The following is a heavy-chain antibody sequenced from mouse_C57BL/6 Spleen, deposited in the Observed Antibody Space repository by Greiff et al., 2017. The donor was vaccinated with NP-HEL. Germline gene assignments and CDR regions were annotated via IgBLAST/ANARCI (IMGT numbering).Heavy chain of an antibody. V-gene: IGHV5-9-1*02. CDR1: GFTFSSYA. Sequence: EVKVVESGEGLVKPGGSLKLSCAASGFTFSSYAMSWVRQTPEKRLEWVAYISSGGDYIYYADTVKGRFTISRDDTRNTLYLQMSSLKSAETAMDYCTRVYYYAMDYWGQGTSVTVSS. CDR2: ISSGGDYI. CDR3: TRVYYYAMDY. J-gene: IGHJ4*01.